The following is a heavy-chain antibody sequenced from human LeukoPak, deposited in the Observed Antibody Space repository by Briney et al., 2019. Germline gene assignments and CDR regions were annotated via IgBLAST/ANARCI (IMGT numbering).Heavy chain of an antibody. CDR3: AKIMVRGVTLNAFDI. D-gene: IGHD3-10*01. CDR2: ISGSGGST. J-gene: IGHJ3*02. Sequence: GGSLRLSCAASGFTFSNYAMGWARQAPGEGLEWVSGISGSGGSTYYADSVKGRFTISRDNSKNTLNLQVNSLRAEDTAVYFCAKIMVRGVTLNAFDIWGQGTMVTVSS. V-gene: IGHV3-23*01. CDR1: GFTFSNYA.